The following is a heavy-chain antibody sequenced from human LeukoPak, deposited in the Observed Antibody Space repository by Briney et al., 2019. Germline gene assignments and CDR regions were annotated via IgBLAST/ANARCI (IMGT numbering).Heavy chain of an antibody. V-gene: IGHV3-48*03. CDR1: GFTFSSYE. J-gene: IGHJ4*01. Sequence: GGSLRLSCAASGFTFSSYEMNWVRQAPGKGLEWISYISSGGGTIYYADSVKGRFTISRDNAKNSLYLQMNSLTAEDTAVYYCARGRYSGGWYYFDYWAHGTLVTVSS. D-gene: IGHD6-19*01. CDR3: ARGRYSGGWYYFDY. CDR2: ISSGGGTI.